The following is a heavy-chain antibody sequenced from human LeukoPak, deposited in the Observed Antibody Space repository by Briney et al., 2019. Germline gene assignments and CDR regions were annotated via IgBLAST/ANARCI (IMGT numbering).Heavy chain of an antibody. D-gene: IGHD2-21*02. CDR2: ISTYNGNT. CDR1: GYTFTKYG. V-gene: IGHV1-18*01. Sequence: PTASVKVSCKASGYTFTKYGITWVRQAPGQGLEWMGWISTYNGNTNYAQKLQGRVTMTRDTSTSTVYMELSSLRSEDTAVYYCARVKGSYCGGDCYPHRDSYFDYWGQGTLVTVSS. CDR3: ARVKGSYCGGDCYPHRDSYFDY. J-gene: IGHJ4*02.